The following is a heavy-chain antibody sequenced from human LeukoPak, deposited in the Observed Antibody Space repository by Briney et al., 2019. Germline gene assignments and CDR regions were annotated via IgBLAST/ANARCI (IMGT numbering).Heavy chain of an antibody. J-gene: IGHJ4*02. Sequence: SVKVSCKASGGTFSSYAISWVRQAPGQGLEWMGRIIPIFGTANYAQKFQGRATITTDESTSPAYMELSSLSSEDTAVYYCARDKYYGSGSFDYWGQGTLVTVSS. CDR2: IIPIFGTA. D-gene: IGHD3-10*01. V-gene: IGHV1-69*05. CDR3: ARDKYYGSGSFDY. CDR1: GGTFSSYA.